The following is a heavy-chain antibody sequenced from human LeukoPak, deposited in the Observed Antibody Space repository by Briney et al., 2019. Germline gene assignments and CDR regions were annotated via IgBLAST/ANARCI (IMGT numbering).Heavy chain of an antibody. J-gene: IGHJ4*02. D-gene: IGHD2-15*01. CDR1: GYIFTNYF. CDR3: TRADNQDFES. Sequence: ASVKVSCKASGYIFTNYFMHWVRQDPVRGLQWMGIINGDEDTATYTQEFRGRVTITRDTSTSTVYMDLSSLRSDDTAVYFCTRADNQDFESWGQGTLVTLST. V-gene: IGHV1-46*01. CDR2: INGDEDTA.